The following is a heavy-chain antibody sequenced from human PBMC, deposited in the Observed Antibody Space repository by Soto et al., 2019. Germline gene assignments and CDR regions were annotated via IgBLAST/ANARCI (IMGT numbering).Heavy chain of an antibody. V-gene: IGHV3-74*01. J-gene: IGHJ4*02. CDR3: VRDIR. CDR2: INGDGSVI. CDR1: GFTFRSSW. Sequence: EVQLVESGGGLVQPGGSLRLSCVASGFTFRSSWMYWVRQTPGKGPVWVSCINGDGSVIYYADSVKGRFTISRDNARDTLNLQMNSLTTEDSAVYYCVRDIRWGQGTLVSVSS.